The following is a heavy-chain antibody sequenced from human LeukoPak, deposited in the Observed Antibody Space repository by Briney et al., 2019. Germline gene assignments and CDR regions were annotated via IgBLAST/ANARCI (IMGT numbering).Heavy chain of an antibody. Sequence: SETLSLTCAVYGGSFSGYYWSWIRQPPGKGLEWIGEINHSGSTNYNPSLKSRVTISVDTSKNQFSLKLSSVTAADTAVYYCARGYDYCDYYGLFDYWGQGTLVTVSS. CDR2: INHSGST. J-gene: IGHJ4*02. CDR1: GGSFSGYY. V-gene: IGHV4-34*01. D-gene: IGHD4-17*01. CDR3: ARGYDYCDYYGLFDY.